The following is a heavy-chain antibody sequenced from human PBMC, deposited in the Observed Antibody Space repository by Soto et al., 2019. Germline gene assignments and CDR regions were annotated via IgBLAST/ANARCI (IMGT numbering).Heavy chain of an antibody. Sequence: QVHLVESGGGVVQPGGSLRLSCAASGFTINRNDMYWVRQAPGKGLEWVAVMSFDGNHQHYADSVKGRFTISRDNSKNTLSLEMNSLRRDDKAVYYCASCGRFPRVGVDYYALDVWGQGTTVIVSS. CDR1: GFTINRND. D-gene: IGHD3-3*01. CDR2: MSFDGNHQ. V-gene: IGHV3-30*03. CDR3: ASCGRFPRVGVDYYALDV. J-gene: IGHJ6*02.